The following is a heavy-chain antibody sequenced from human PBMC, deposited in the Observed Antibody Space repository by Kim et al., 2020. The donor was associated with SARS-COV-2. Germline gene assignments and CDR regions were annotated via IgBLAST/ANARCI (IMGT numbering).Heavy chain of an antibody. J-gene: IGHJ4*02. D-gene: IGHD3-22*01. CDR1: GGSLSSSSYY. Sequence: SETLSLTCTVSGGSLSSSSYYWGWIRQPPGQGLEWIGSLYYSGRTHQNPSLKSRVTISVDTSKNQFSLKLSSVTAADTAGYYCARQEKDYDSSGYLDYWGQGTLVTVSP. V-gene: IGHV4-39*01. CDR3: ARQEKDYDSSGYLDY. CDR2: LYYSGRT.